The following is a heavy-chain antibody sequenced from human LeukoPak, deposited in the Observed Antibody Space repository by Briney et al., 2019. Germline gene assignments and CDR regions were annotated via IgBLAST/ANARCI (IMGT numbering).Heavy chain of an antibody. V-gene: IGHV4-61*01. CDR3: ARIRVGATFDF. CDR2: MHHSGGT. J-gene: IGHJ4*02. D-gene: IGHD1-26*01. CDR1: GVSVSSDIYY. Sequence: SETLSLTCTVSGVSVSSDIYYWSWVRQPPGKGLEWIGYMHHSGGTYYSPSFKSRLTISVDTSKNQFSLDLSSVTAADTAVYYCARIRVGATFDFWGQGTLVTVSS.